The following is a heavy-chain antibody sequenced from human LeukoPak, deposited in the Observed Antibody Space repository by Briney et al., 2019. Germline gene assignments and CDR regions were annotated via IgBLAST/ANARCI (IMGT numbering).Heavy chain of an antibody. CDR1: GGSISSSNYY. CDR2: IRYSGST. J-gene: IGHJ2*01. Sequence: SETLSLTCTVSGGSISSSNYYWGWIRQPPGKGLEWIGYIRYSGSTNYNSSLKSRVTISVDASKSQFSLKLNSVTAADTAVYFCARGGWSLDLWGRGTLVTVLS. CDR3: ARGGWSLDL. V-gene: IGHV4-61*05. D-gene: IGHD1-26*01.